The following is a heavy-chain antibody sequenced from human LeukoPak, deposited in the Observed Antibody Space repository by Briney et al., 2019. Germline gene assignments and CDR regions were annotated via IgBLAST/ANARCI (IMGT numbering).Heavy chain of an antibody. CDR1: GFTFSGYW. V-gene: IGHV3-74*01. D-gene: IGHD2-15*01. Sequence: PGGSLRLSCAASGFTFSGYWMHWVRQAPGKGLVWVSHINTDGSSATYADAVKGRFTISRDNAKNTLYLQMNSLRAGDTAVYYCGRVITTATRHGDSWGQGTLVTVSS. CDR2: INTDGSSA. J-gene: IGHJ4*02. CDR3: GRVITTATRHGDS.